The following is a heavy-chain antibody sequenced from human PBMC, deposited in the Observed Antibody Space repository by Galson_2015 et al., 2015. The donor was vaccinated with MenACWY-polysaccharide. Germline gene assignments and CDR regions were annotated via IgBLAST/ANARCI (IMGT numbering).Heavy chain of an antibody. D-gene: IGHD2-2*01. Sequence: SLRLSCAASGSRFSNSGMHWVRQAPGKGLEWVAVIQYDGSNKVYADSVKGRFTISRDNSKKTVFLEMNTLGVEDTAVYYCAREGSRIVFHAFDIWGQGTMVTVSS. CDR2: IQYDGSNK. J-gene: IGHJ3*02. CDR3: AREGSRIVFHAFDI. V-gene: IGHV3-33*01. CDR1: GSRFSNSG.